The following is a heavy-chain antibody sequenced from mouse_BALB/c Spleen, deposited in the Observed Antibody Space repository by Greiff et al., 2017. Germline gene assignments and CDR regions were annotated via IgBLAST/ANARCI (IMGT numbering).Heavy chain of an antibody. V-gene: IGHV5-17*02. CDR3: ARNPDY. CDR1: GFTFSSFG. Sequence: EVKLVESGGGLVQPGGSRKLSCAASGFTFSSFGMHWVRQAPEKGLEWVAYISSGSSTIYYADTVKGRFTISRDNPKNTLFLQMTSLRSEDTAMYYCARNPDYWGQGTSVTVSS. J-gene: IGHJ4*01. CDR2: ISSGSSTI.